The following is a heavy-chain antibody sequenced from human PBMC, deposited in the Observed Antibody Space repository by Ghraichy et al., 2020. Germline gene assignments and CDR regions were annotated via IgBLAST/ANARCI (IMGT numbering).Heavy chain of an antibody. Sequence: SLTCAVYGGSFSGYYWSWIRQPPGKGLEWIGEINHSGSTNYNPSLKSRVTISVDTSKNQFSLKLSSVTAADTAVYYCARGHPSIAAAGTIDYWGQGTLVTVSS. CDR2: INHSGST. CDR1: GGSFSGYY. J-gene: IGHJ4*02. V-gene: IGHV4-34*01. CDR3: ARGHPSIAAAGTIDY. D-gene: IGHD6-13*01.